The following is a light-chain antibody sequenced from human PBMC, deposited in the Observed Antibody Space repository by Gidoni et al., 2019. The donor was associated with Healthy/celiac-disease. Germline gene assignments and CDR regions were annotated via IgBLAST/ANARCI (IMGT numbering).Light chain of an antibody. Sequence: DLVITQTPLPLPVTPGEPASISCRSSQSLLDSDDRNTYLDWYLQKPGQSPQLLIYTLSNRASGVPDRFSGSGSGTDFTLKISRVEAEDVGVYYCMQRIEFPRTFGQGTKVEIK. V-gene: IGKV2-40*01. CDR1: QSLLDSDDRNTY. CDR2: TLS. CDR3: MQRIEFPRT. J-gene: IGKJ1*01.